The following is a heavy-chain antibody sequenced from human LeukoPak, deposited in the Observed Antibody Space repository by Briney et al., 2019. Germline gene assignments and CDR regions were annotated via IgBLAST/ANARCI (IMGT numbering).Heavy chain of an antibody. D-gene: IGHD2-2*01. CDR1: GGSISSGSYY. J-gene: IGHJ4*02. CDR3: AREGYQYYFDY. V-gene: IGHV4-61*02. CDR2: IYTSGST. Sequence: PSETLSLTCTVSGGSISSGSYYWSWIRQPAGKGLEWFGRIYTSGSTNYNPSLKSRVTISVDTSKNQFSLKLSSVTAADTAVYYCAREGYQYYFDYWGQGTLVTVSS.